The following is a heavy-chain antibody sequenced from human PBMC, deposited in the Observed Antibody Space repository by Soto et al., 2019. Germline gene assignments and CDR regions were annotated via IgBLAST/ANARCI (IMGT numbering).Heavy chain of an antibody. CDR1: GGSISSGGYS. J-gene: IGHJ4*02. CDR3: ARGPSSPTRFDY. CDR2: IYHSGST. D-gene: IGHD2-2*01. Sequence: SETLSLTCAVSGGSISSGGYSWSWIRQPPGKGLEWIGYIYHSGSTYYNPSLKSRVTISVDRSKNQFSLKLSSVTAADTAVYYCARGPSSPTRFDYWGQGTLVTVSS. V-gene: IGHV4-30-2*01.